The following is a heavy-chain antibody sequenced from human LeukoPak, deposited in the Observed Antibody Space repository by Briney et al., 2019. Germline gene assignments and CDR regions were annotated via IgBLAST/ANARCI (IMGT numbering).Heavy chain of an antibody. CDR3: ARDLTYSSGWYYFDY. D-gene: IGHD6-19*01. Sequence: ASVKVSCKASGYTFTGYYMHWVRQAPGQGLEWMGWMKPNSGNTGYAQKFQGRVTITRDTSASTAYMELSSLRSEDMAVYYCARDLTYSSGWYYFDYWGQGTLVTVSS. CDR2: MKPNSGNT. CDR1: GYTFTGYY. V-gene: IGHV1-8*03. J-gene: IGHJ4*02.